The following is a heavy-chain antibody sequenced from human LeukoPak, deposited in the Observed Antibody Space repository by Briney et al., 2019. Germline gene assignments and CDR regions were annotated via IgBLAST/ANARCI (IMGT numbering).Heavy chain of an antibody. D-gene: IGHD5-18*01. J-gene: IGHJ4*02. CDR3: ARGRKYSYGYDY. Sequence: SETLSLTCTVSGDSISSSSYYWGWIRQPPGKGLEWIGSIYYSGSTYYNPSLKSRVTISVDTSKNQFSLKLSSVTAADTAVYYCARGRKYSYGYDYWGQGTLVTVSS. CDR1: GDSISSSSYY. CDR2: IYYSGST. V-gene: IGHV4-39*07.